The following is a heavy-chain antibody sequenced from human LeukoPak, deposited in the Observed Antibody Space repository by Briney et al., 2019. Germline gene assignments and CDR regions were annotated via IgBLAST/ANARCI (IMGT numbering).Heavy chain of an antibody. CDR1: GFTFSSYA. CDR3: AKVPVFSVTISEVVTDDAFDI. CDR2: ISGSGGST. Sequence: QAGGSLRLSCAASGFTFSSYAMSWVRQAPGKGLEWVSAISGSGGSTYYADSVKGRFIISRDNSKNTVYLQMNSLRAEDTAVYYCAKVPVFSVTISEVVTDDAFDIWGQGTIVTVSS. J-gene: IGHJ3*02. D-gene: IGHD3-3*01. V-gene: IGHV3-23*01.